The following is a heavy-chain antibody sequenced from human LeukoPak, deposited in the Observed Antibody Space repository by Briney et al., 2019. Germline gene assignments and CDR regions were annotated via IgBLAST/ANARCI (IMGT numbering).Heavy chain of an antibody. D-gene: IGHD3-3*01. CDR3: ARDFWGAYRVDFFDY. V-gene: IGHV3-21*01. CDR1: GFTFSSYS. J-gene: IGHJ4*02. CDR2: ISSSSSYI. Sequence: GGSLRLSCAASGFTFSSYSMNWVRQAPGKGLEWVSSISSSSSYIYYADSVKGRFTISRDNAKNSLYLQMNSLRAEDTAVYYCARDFWGAYRVDFFDYWGQGTLVTVSS.